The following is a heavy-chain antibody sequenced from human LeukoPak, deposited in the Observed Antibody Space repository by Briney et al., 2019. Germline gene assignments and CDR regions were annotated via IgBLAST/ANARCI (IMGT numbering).Heavy chain of an antibody. J-gene: IGHJ3*02. Sequence: ASVKVSCKASGYTFTSYGISWVRQAPGQGLEWMGWISAYNGNTNYAQKLQGRVTMTTDTSTSTAYMELRSLRSDDTAVYYCARDVGRYYYDSSGPADAFDIWGQGTMVTVSS. CDR1: GYTFTSYG. CDR2: ISAYNGNT. D-gene: IGHD3-22*01. CDR3: ARDVGRYYYDSSGPADAFDI. V-gene: IGHV1-18*01.